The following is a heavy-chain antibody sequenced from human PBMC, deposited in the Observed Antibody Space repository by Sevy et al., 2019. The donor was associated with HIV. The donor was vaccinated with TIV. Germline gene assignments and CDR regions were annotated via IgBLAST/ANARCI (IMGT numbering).Heavy chain of an antibody. CDR1: GFTFDDYA. CDR2: ISWNSGSI. J-gene: IGHJ6*02. D-gene: IGHD2-8*01. V-gene: IGHV3-9*01. Sequence: GGSLRLSCAASGFTFDDYAMHWVRQAPGKGLEWVSGISWNSGSIDYADSVKGRFTSSRDNAKNSLYLKMNSLRAEDTALYYYAKDRRPCTKGVCAYYYYGMDVWGQGTTVTVSS. CDR3: AKDRRPCTKGVCAYYYYGMDV.